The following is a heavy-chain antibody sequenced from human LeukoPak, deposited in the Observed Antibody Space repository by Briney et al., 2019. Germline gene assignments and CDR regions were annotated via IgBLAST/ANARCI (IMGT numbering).Heavy chain of an antibody. CDR1: GFTFSSYS. J-gene: IGHJ4*02. D-gene: IGHD3-16*01. CDR2: IKPDGSQQ. V-gene: IGHV3-7*03. Sequence: XGSLRLSCAASGFTFSSYSMNWVRQAPGKGLEWVANIKPDGSQQYYVDSMKGRFTISRDNAKNSLYLQMNSLRTEDTAVYYCARHGPSYYFDYWGQGTLVTVSS. CDR3: ARHGPSYYFDY.